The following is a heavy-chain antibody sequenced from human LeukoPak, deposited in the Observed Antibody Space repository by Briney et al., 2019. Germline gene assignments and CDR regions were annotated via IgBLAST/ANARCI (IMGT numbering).Heavy chain of an antibody. Sequence: ASVKVSCKASGGTFSSYAISWVRQAPGQGLEWMGGIIPIFGTANYAQKFQGRVTITADESTSTAYMELSSLRSEDTAVYYCARVGVTTVNSYSYYGMDVWGQGTTVTVSS. CDR2: IIPIFGTA. J-gene: IGHJ6*02. D-gene: IGHD4-17*01. V-gene: IGHV1-69*13. CDR1: GGTFSSYA. CDR3: ARVGVTTVNSYSYYGMDV.